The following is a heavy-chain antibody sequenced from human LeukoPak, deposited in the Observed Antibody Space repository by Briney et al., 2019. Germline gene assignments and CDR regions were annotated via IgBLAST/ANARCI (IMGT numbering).Heavy chain of an antibody. CDR1: GFTFSSYG. Sequence: GRSLRLSCAASGFTFSSYGMHWVRQAPGKGLEWVAFIRYDGSNKYYADSVKGRFTISRDNSKNTLYLQMNSLRAEDTAVYYCAKDRLLWFGELPDLFDYWGQGTLVTVSS. D-gene: IGHD3-10*01. CDR3: AKDRLLWFGELPDLFDY. V-gene: IGHV3-30*02. CDR2: IRYDGSNK. J-gene: IGHJ4*02.